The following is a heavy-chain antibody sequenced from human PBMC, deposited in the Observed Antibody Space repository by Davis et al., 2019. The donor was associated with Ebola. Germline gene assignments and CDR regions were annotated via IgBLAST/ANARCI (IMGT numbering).Heavy chain of an antibody. J-gene: IGHJ6*02. CDR1: GFTFSSYG. Sequence: GESLKISCAASGFTFSSYGMHWVRQAPAKGLEWVAVISYDGSNKYYADSVKGRFTISRDNSKNTLYLQMNSLRAEDTAVYYCAKELGYCSGGSCLYYYYYGMDVWGQGTTVTVS. CDR3: AKELGYCSGGSCLYYYYYGMDV. CDR2: ISYDGSNK. V-gene: IGHV3-30*18. D-gene: IGHD2-15*01.